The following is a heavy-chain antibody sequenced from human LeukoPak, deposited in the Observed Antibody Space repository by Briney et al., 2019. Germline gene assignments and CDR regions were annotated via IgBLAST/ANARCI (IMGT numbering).Heavy chain of an antibody. Sequence: PGGSLRLSCAAAGLTFSSYAMSWVRQAPGKRLDWVSGMSGRGGSTYYADSVKGRFTISRDNSKNTLYLQMNSLRAEDTAVYYCAKLRQWLVRAAFDIWGQGTMVTVSS. V-gene: IGHV3-23*01. CDR2: MSGRGGST. CDR3: AKLRQWLVRAAFDI. J-gene: IGHJ3*02. CDR1: GLTFSSYA. D-gene: IGHD6-19*01.